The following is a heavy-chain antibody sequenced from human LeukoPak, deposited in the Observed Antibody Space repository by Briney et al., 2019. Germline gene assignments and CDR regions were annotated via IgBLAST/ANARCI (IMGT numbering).Heavy chain of an antibody. CDR2: IYLGDSDT. V-gene: IGHV5-51*01. CDR1: GDNFNRHW. J-gene: IGHJ4*02. Sequence: GESLKISCKGSGDNFNRHWIGWVRQMPGKGLEWMGIIYLGDSDTRYSPSFRGQITISADKSISTAYLQWSSLKASDTAIYYCARHSSYTSGWPLDYWGQGTLVTVSS. CDR3: ARHSSYTSGWPLDY. D-gene: IGHD6-19*01.